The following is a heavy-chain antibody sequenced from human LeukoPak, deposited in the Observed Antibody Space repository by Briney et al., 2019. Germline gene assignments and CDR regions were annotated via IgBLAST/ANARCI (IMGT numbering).Heavy chain of an antibody. D-gene: IGHD3-3*01. J-gene: IGHJ6*03. CDR2: IYTSGST. V-gene: IGHV4-4*07. Sequence: SETLSLTCTVSGGSISSYYWSWIRQPAGKGLEWIGRIYTSGSTNYNPSLKSRVTMSVDTSKNQFSLKLSSVTAADTAVYYCARDYPHYDFWSGYHYYYYMDVWGKGTTVTVSS. CDR3: ARDYPHYDFWSGYHYYYYMDV. CDR1: GGSISSYY.